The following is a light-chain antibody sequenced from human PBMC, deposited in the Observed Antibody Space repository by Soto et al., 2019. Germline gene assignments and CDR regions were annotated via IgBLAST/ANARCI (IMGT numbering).Light chain of an antibody. Sequence: QSVLTQPPSVCAAPGQRVTISCSGSSSNIGNNYVSWYQQLPEAAPKLLIYDINKQPSGISDRFSGAKSGTSATLGITGLQTGDEADYYCGTWDSSLSAVVFGGGTKVTVL. V-gene: IGLV1-51*01. J-gene: IGLJ2*01. CDR1: SSNIGNNY. CDR3: GTWDSSLSAVV. CDR2: DIN.